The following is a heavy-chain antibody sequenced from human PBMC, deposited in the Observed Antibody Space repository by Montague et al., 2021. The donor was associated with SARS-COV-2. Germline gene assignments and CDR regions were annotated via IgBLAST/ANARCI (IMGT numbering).Heavy chain of an antibody. D-gene: IGHD3-10*01. CDR2: IHYSGTM. CDR1: GGSVSSSY. J-gene: IGHJ4*02. V-gene: IGHV4-59*02. Sequence: SETLSLTCTVSGGSVSSSYWSRILQPPGKGLEWFGYIHYSGTMKYNPSLHSRVTILLDTSKNQFSLKLSSLTAADTAVYYCTRVHDRGGADYWGQGSLVTVSA. CDR3: TRVHDRGGADY.